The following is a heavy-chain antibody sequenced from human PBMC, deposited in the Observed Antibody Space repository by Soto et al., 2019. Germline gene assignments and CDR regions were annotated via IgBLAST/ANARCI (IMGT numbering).Heavy chain of an antibody. Sequence: QVQLQESGPGLVKPSETLSLTCTVSGGSMRGQHWSWIRQPPGKGLEWIGHHSDSTNYNPSRKSRITISPGTSKNQFSLKLSSVTAADTAVYYCATYTVGEGGRGYWGQGTLVTVSS. CDR3: ATYTVGEGGRGY. J-gene: IGHJ4*02. CDR1: GGSMRGQH. V-gene: IGHV4-4*09. D-gene: IGHD3-16*01. CDR2: HHSDST.